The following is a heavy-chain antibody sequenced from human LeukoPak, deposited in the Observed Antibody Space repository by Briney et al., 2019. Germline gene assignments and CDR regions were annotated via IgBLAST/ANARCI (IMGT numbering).Heavy chain of an antibody. D-gene: IGHD3-22*01. CDR3: ARPFNKYDSSGYPLH. Sequence: GGSLRLSCAASGFTVSSNYMSWVRQAPGKGLVWVSVIYSGGSTYYADSVKGRFTISRDNSKNTLYLQMNSLRAEDTAVYYCARPFNKYDSSGYPLHWGQGTLVTVSS. CDR1: GFTVSSNY. CDR2: IYSGGST. J-gene: IGHJ4*02. V-gene: IGHV3-66*02.